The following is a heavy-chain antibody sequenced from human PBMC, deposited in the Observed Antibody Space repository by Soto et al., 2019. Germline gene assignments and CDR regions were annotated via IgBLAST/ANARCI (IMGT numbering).Heavy chain of an antibody. J-gene: IGHJ6*02. Sequence: EVQLLESGGGLVQPGGSLRLSCAASGFTFSSYAMSWVRQAPGKGLEWVSAISGSGGSTYYADSVKGRFTISRDNSKNTLYLQMNSLRDEDTAVYYCAKDLQYYYDSSGYYGEYYYYYYVMDVWGQGTTGTVSS. CDR1: GFTFSSYA. V-gene: IGHV3-23*01. CDR3: AKDLQYYYDSSGYYGEYYYYYYVMDV. CDR2: ISGSGGST. D-gene: IGHD3-22*01.